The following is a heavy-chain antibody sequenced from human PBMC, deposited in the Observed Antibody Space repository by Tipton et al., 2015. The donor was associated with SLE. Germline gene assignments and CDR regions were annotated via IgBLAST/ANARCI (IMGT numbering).Heavy chain of an antibody. V-gene: IGHV4-4*07. CDR1: GGSISNYY. J-gene: IGHJ6*03. D-gene: IGHD1-26*01. CDR2: IYPSGST. Sequence: TLSLTCTVSGGSISNYYWSWVRQPAGKGLEWIGRIYPSGSTNYNPSLKSRVTMSVDTSKNQFSLKLSSVTAADTAVYYCARGKDSGSYLYYYYYMDVWGKGTTVTVSS. CDR3: ARGKDSGSYLYYYYYMDV.